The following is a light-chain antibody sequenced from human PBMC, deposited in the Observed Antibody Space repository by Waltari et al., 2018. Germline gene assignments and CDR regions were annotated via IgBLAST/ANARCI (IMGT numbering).Light chain of an antibody. CDR1: QSVSSY. CDR2: DAP. CDR3: QHRRNWPPGYT. V-gene: IGKV3-11*01. J-gene: IGKJ2*01. Sequence: EIVLTQSPATLSLSPGESAPLSCRASQSVSSYIAWYQQKPGQAPRLLLYDAPNRATGIPARFSGSGSGTDFTLTITSLEPEDFGVYYCQHRRNWPPGYTFGPGTKLESK.